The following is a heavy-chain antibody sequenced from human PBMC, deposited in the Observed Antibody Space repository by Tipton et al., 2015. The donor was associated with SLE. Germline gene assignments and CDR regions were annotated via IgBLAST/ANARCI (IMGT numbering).Heavy chain of an antibody. CDR1: GFTFSSYD. J-gene: IGHJ4*02. CDR3: ANGRQGLVATRDF. D-gene: IGHD2-21*02. V-gene: IGHV3-23*01. CDR2: ISRRSGDHT. Sequence: SGFTFSSYDMHWVRQAPGKGLEWVAVISRRSGDHTYYADSVKGRFTISRDNSKNTLYLQMNSLRAEDTGVYFCANGRQGLVATRDFWGQGTLVTVSS.